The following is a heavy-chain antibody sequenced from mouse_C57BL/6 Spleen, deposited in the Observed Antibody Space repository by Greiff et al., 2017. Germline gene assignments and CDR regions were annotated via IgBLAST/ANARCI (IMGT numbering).Heavy chain of an antibody. V-gene: IGHV1-82*01. CDR2: IYPGDGDT. CDR1: GYAFSSSW. CDR3: AREDYGSNSWFAY. D-gene: IGHD1-1*01. J-gene: IGHJ3*01. Sequence: QVHVKQSGPELVKPGASVKISCKASGYAFSSSWMNWVKQRPGQGLEWIGRIYPGDGDTNYNGKFKGKATLTADKSSSTAYMQLSSLTSEDSAVYFCAREDYGSNSWFAYWGQGTLVTVSA.